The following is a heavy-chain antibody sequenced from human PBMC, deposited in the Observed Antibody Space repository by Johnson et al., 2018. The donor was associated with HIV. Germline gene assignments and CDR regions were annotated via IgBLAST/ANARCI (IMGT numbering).Heavy chain of an antibody. CDR1: GFTFSSYA. CDR2: ISYDGRNK. D-gene: IGHD6-13*01. V-gene: IGHV3-30*04. CDR3: AKDQWGSSWTNDAFDI. J-gene: IGHJ3*02. Sequence: HVQLVESGGGVVQPGRSLSLSCAASGFTFSSYAMNWVRQAPGKGLEWVAVISYDGRNKDYADSVKGLCTISRDNSKNTLYLQMNSLRAEDTAVYYCAKDQWGSSWTNDAFDIWGQGTMVTVSS.